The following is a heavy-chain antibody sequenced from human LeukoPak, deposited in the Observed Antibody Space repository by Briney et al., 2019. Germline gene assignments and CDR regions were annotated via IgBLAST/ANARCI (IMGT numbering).Heavy chain of an antibody. CDR1: GGSISSSSYY. CDR2: IYYSGST. CDR3: ASDPSQYSSLFDY. Sequence: SETLSLTCTVSGGSISSSSYYWGWIRQPPGKGLEWIGSIYYSGSTYYNPSLRSRVTISVDTSKNQFSLKLSSVTAADTAVYYCASDPSQYSSLFDYWGQGTLVTVSS. V-gene: IGHV4-39*01. D-gene: IGHD6-6*01. J-gene: IGHJ4*02.